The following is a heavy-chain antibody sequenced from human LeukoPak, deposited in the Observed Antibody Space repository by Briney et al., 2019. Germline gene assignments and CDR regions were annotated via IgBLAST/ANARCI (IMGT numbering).Heavy chain of an antibody. V-gene: IGHV4-38-2*01. D-gene: IGHD1-26*01. J-gene: IGHJ4*02. CDR3: ARYSGSYFDY. CDR1: GYSISSGYY. Sequence: SETLSLTCAVSGYSISSGYYWGWIRQPPGKGLEWIGSIYHSGSTYYNPSLKSRVTISVDTSKNQLSLKLSSVTAADTAVYYCARYSGSYFDYWGQGTLVTVSS. CDR2: IYHSGST.